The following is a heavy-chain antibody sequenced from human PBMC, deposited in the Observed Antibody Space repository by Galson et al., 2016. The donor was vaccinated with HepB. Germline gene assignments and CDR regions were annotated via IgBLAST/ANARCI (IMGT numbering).Heavy chain of an antibody. CDR1: GYTFTVYY. CDR2: INPNTGGT. CDR3: ARHNWNDVTIDY. Sequence: SVKVSCKASGYTFTVYYIHWMRQAPGQGLEWMGWINPNTGGTNYAQKFQDSVTVTRDTSISTVYMELSSLTSDDTAVYYCARHNWNDVTIDYWGQGTLVTVSS. D-gene: IGHD1-20*01. J-gene: IGHJ4*02. V-gene: IGHV1-2*02.